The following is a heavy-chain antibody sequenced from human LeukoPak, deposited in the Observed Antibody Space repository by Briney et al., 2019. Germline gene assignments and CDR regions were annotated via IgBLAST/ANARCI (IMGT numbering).Heavy chain of an antibody. CDR3: ASNYYTSSFDN. J-gene: IGHJ4*02. V-gene: IGHV4-39*01. CDR1: GGSISTTTYY. Sequence: SETLSLTCTVSGGSISTTTYYWGWIRQPPGKGPEWVGSMSHSGTTYYNPSLKSRITISVDTSKNQFSLKLSSVTAADTAVYYCASNYYTSSFDNWGQGALVTVSS. CDR2: MSHSGTT. D-gene: IGHD3-22*01.